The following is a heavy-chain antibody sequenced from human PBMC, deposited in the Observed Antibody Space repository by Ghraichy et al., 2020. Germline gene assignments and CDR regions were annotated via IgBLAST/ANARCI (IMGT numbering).Heavy chain of an antibody. V-gene: IGHV4-59*01. CDR3: ARESGDDLYYFDY. CDR1: GGSISSYY. J-gene: IGHJ4*02. D-gene: IGHD3/OR15-3a*01. Sequence: SETLSLTCTVSGGSISSYYWSWIRQPPGKGLEWIGYIYYSGSTNYNPSLKSRVTISVDTSKTQFSLKLSSVTAADTAVYYCARESGDDLYYFDYWGQGTLVTVSS. CDR2: IYYSGST.